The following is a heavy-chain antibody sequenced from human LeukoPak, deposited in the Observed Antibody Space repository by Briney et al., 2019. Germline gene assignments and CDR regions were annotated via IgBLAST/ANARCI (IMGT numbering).Heavy chain of an antibody. D-gene: IGHD3-22*01. J-gene: IGHJ5*02. CDR1: GYSFTSYW. CDR2: IYHGDSET. CDR3: ARRRSSGSQHWFDP. V-gene: IGHV5-51*01. Sequence: RGESSHISSMCFGYSFTSYWIGWVRHMPGKGLEWMGIIYHGDSETRSSPSFHGQFTISADKSISTAYLQWSNLKASRTAMYYCARRRSSGSQHWFDPWGQGTLVTVSS.